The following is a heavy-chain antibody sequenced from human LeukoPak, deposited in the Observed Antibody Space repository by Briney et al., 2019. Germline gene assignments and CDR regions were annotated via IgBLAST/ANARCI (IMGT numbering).Heavy chain of an antibody. CDR1: GYTFTSYD. J-gene: IGHJ4*02. Sequence: ASVKVSCKASGYTFTSYDINWVRQATGQGLEWMGWMNPNSGNTGYAQKFQGRVTITRNNSISTAYMDLSSLTSDDTAVYYCARAYSSGWFDFDYGGQGTLVTVSS. CDR3: ARAYSSGWFDFDY. D-gene: IGHD6-19*01. V-gene: IGHV1-8*03. CDR2: MNPNSGNT.